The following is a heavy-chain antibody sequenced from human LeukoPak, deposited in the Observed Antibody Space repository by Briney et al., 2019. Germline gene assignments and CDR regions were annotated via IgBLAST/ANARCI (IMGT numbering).Heavy chain of an antibody. V-gene: IGHV3-33*01. D-gene: IGHD5-24*01. CDR1: GFTFGHHG. CDR3: ARDQDGYNLFDY. Sequence: PGGSLRLSCAASGFTFGHHGMHWVRQAPGKGLEWVAIIWYDGSEKYYADSVKGRLTISRDNSKNTLYLEINSLRTEDTGAYYCARDQDGYNLFDYWGQGTLVTVSS. CDR2: IWYDGSEK. J-gene: IGHJ4*02.